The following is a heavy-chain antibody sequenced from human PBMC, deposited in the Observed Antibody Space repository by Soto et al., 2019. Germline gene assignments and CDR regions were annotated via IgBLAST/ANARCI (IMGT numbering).Heavy chain of an antibody. CDR3: ASWYYYDSSGYYKWFDP. D-gene: IGHD3-22*01. V-gene: IGHV4-39*01. J-gene: IGHJ5*02. CDR1: GGSISSSSYY. Sequence: TSETLSLTCTVSGGSISSSSYYWGWIRQPPGKGLEWIGSIYYSGSTYYNPSLKSRVTISVDTSKNQFSLKLSSVTAADTAVYYCASWYYYDSSGYYKWFDPWGQGTLVTVSS. CDR2: IYYSGST.